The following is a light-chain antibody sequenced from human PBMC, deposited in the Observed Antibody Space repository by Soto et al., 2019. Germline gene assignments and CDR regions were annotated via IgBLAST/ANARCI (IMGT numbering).Light chain of an antibody. V-gene: IGLV1-44*01. Sequence: QSVLTQPPSASGTPGQRVTISCSGSRSNIGSNTVNWYQQLPGAAPKLLFYSNDRRASGVPDRFSGSRSGTSVSLAISGLQSEDEADSYCAAWDDSLNGVVFGGGTKLTVL. J-gene: IGLJ3*02. CDR3: AAWDDSLNGVV. CDR1: RSNIGSNT. CDR2: SND.